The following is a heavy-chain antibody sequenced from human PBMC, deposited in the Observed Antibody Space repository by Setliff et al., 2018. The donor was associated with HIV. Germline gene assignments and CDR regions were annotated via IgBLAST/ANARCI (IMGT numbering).Heavy chain of an antibody. Sequence: ASVKVSCKASRYTFTGYYMHWVRQAPGQGLEWMGWISGFNGNTKYAQSFQDRVAMTTETATSTAYMEMRSLRSDDTAVYFCARVPYRSAWFSGGHDAFDIWGQGTMVTVSS. D-gene: IGHD6-19*01. CDR2: ISGFNGNT. V-gene: IGHV1-18*04. CDR1: RYTFTGYY. CDR3: ARVPYRSAWFSGGHDAFDI. J-gene: IGHJ3*02.